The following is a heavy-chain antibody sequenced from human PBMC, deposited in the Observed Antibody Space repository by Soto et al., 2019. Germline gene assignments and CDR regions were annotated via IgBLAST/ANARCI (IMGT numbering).Heavy chain of an antibody. Sequence: ASVKVSCTASGYTFTSYYMHWVRQAPGQGLEWMGIINPSGGSTSYAQKFQGRVTMTRDTSTSTVYMELSSLRSEDTAVYYCARDPGITGTDTNYYYYGMDVWGQGTTVTVSS. CDR2: INPSGGST. CDR1: GYTFTSYY. J-gene: IGHJ6*02. V-gene: IGHV1-46*01. CDR3: ARDPGITGTDTNYYYYGMDV. D-gene: IGHD1-7*01.